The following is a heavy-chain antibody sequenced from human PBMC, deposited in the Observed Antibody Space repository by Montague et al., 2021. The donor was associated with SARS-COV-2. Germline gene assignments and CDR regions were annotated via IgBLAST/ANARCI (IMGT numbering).Heavy chain of an antibody. V-gene: IGHV4-39*07. CDR1: GGSISSSSYY. CDR2: IYYSGST. CDR3: ARVGRQQLVRLSGMDV. Sequence: SETLSLTCTVSGGSISSSSYYWGWIRQPPGKGLEWIGSIYYSGSTXYNPSLKSRVTISVDTSKNQFSLKLSSMTAADTAVYYCARVGRQQLVRLSGMDVWGQGTTVTVSS. J-gene: IGHJ6*02. D-gene: IGHD6-13*01.